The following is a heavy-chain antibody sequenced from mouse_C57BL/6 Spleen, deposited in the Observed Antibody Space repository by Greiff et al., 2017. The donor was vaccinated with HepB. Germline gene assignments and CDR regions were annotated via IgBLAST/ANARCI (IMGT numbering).Heavy chain of an antibody. V-gene: IGHV1-64*01. CDR3: ARGRTRERILHAMDY. Sequence: QVQLQQPGAELVKPGASVKLSCKASGYTFTSYWMHWVKQRPGQGLEWIGMIHPNSGSTNYNEKFKSKATLTVDKSSSTAYMQLSSLTSEDSAVYYCARGRTRERILHAMDYWGQGTSVTVSS. J-gene: IGHJ4*01. CDR1: GYTFTSYW. D-gene: IGHD2-13*01. CDR2: IHPNSGST.